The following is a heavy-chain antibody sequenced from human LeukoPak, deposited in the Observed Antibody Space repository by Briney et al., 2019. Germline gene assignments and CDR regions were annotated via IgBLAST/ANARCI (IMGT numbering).Heavy chain of an antibody. Sequence: SVKVSCKASGGTFSSYAISWVRQAPGQGLEWMGGIIPIFGTANYAQKFQGRVTITADESTSTAYMELSSLRSEGTAVYCCARGNIVATIGYFDCWGQGTLVTVSS. CDR2: IIPIFGTA. J-gene: IGHJ4*02. CDR3: ARGNIVATIGYFDC. CDR1: GGTFSSYA. D-gene: IGHD5-12*01. V-gene: IGHV1-69*13.